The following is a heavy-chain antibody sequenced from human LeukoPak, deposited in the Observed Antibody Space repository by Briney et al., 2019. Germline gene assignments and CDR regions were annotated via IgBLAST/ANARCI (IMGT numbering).Heavy chain of an antibody. D-gene: IGHD2-2*01. J-gene: IGHJ6*03. V-gene: IGHV3-73*01. CDR1: GFTFSGSA. Sequence: PGGSLRLSCAASGFTFSGSAMHWVRQASGKGLEWVGRIRSKANSYATAYAASVKGRFTISRDDSKNTAYLQMNSLKTEDTAVYYCTSPDAVMDVWGKGTTVTVSS. CDR3: TSPDAVMDV. CDR2: IRSKANSYAT.